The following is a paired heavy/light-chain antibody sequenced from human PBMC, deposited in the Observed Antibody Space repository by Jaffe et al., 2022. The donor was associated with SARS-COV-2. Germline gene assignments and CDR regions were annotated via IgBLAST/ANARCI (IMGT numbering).Light chain of an antibody. CDR3: QSYDGDNLV. V-gene: IGLV6-57*01. J-gene: IGLJ2*01. CDR1: SGSIASNY. CDR2: EDN. Sequence: NFMLTQPHSVSESPGKTVTISCTRSSGSIASNYVQWYQQRPGSSPTTLIYEDNQRPSGVPDRFSGSIDGSSHSASLTISGLKTEDEADYYCQSYDGDNLVFGGGTRLTVL.
Heavy chain of an antibody. Sequence: QLQLQESGPGLVKPSETLSLTCTVSGGSISFGYYWGWIRQPPGRGLEWIGSIYYSGSSFSNPSLKSRVIISIDRPKNQFSLHLSSVTAADTAVYYCARHGGGGWGRGTLVTVSS. J-gene: IGHJ2*01. V-gene: IGHV4-39*01. CDR1: GGSISFGYY. CDR3: ARHGGGG. D-gene: IGHD3-10*01. CDR2: IYYSGSS.